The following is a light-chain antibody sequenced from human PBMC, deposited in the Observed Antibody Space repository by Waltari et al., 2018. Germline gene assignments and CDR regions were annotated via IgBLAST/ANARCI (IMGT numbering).Light chain of an antibody. CDR1: SLSQQF. Sequence: SYEVTQPPSVSVSPGQTARIPCSGDSLSQQFVYWYQQKSGQAPVLVIFKDTERASGIPERFSGSTSGTIVTLTINGVQAQDEADYYCQTADLGGDVVFGGGTKLTVL. J-gene: IGLJ2*01. CDR3: QTADLGGDVV. V-gene: IGLV3-25*03. CDR2: KDT.